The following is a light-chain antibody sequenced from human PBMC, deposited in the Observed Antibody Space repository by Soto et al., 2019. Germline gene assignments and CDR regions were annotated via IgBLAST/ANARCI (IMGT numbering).Light chain of an antibody. CDR3: QQYGSSPLYT. CDR2: GAS. J-gene: IGKJ2*01. Sequence: EIVLTQSPGTLSSSPGERATLSCRASQSVTSSYLAWYQQRPGQAPSLLIYGASSRATGIPDRFSGSGSGTDFTLTISRLEPEDFAVYYCQQYGSSPLYTFGQGTKLEIK. CDR1: QSVTSSY. V-gene: IGKV3-20*01.